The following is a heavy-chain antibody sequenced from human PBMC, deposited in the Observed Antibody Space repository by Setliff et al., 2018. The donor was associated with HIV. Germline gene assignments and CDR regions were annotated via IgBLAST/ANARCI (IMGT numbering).Heavy chain of an antibody. CDR1: GY. CDR3: GRQAWDHQSSGYFVDY. J-gene: IGHJ4*02. V-gene: IGHV4-34*01. Sequence: SETLSLTCAVSGYTNWIRQPPGKGLEWIVELNDRGHINYNPSLKSRVTISQDTSKNQFSLKLSSVTAADTAAYYCGRQAWDHQSSGYFVDYWGQGTLVTVSS. CDR2: LNDRGHI. D-gene: IGHD6-19*01.